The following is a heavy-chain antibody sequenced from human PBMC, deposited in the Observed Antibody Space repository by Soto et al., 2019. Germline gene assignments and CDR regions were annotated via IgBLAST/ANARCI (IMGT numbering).Heavy chain of an antibody. CDR3: AHRGGATVGLYYFDY. CDR2: IYWHDDK. D-gene: IGHD3-16*01. V-gene: IGHV2-5*01. Sequence: SGPALVNPXQTLTLTCTFSGFSLSTTGVGVGWIRQPAGTALEWLALIYWHDDKRYSPSLKTRLTITKDTSKNQVVLTMTNMDPVDTATYYCAHRGGATVGLYYFDYWGQGALVTVSP. CDR1: GFSLSTTGVG. J-gene: IGHJ4*02.